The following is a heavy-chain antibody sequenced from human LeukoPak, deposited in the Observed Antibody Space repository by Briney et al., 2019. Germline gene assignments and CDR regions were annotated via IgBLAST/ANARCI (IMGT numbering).Heavy chain of an antibody. Sequence: ASVKVSCKASGYTFTGYYMHWVRQAPGQGLEWMGWINPNSGGTNYAQKFQGRVTMTRDTSISTAYMELSRLGSDDTAVYYCALVKWAYYDSSGQKPLFDYWGQGTLVTVSS. D-gene: IGHD3-22*01. V-gene: IGHV1-2*02. J-gene: IGHJ4*02. CDR1: GYTFTGYY. CDR2: INPNSGGT. CDR3: ALVKWAYYDSSGQKPLFDY.